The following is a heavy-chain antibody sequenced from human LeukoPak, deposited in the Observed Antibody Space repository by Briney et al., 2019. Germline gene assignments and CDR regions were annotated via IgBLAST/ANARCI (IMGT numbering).Heavy chain of an antibody. CDR3: AGFPDSSSEGWFDP. V-gene: IGHV1-69*13. J-gene: IGHJ5*02. CDR1: GGTFSSYA. Sequence: SVKVSCKASGGTFSSYAISWVRQAPGQGLEWMGGIIPIFGTANYAQKFQGRVTITADESTSTAYMELSSLRSEDTAAYYCAGFPDSSSEGWFDPWGQGTLVTVSS. D-gene: IGHD6-6*01. CDR2: IIPIFGTA.